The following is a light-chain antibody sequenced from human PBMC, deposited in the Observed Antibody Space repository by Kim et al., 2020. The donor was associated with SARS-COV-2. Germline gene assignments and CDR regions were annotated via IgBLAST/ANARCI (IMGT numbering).Light chain of an antibody. J-gene: IGLJ2*01. V-gene: IGLV3-1*01. CDR2: QDS. CDR3: QAWDSSTEV. CDR1: KLGDKY. Sequence: VSVSPGQTASITCSGDKLGDKYACWYQQKPGQSPVLVIYQDSKRPSGIPERFSGSNSGNTATLTISGTQAMDEADYYCQAWDSSTEVFGGGTKLTVL.